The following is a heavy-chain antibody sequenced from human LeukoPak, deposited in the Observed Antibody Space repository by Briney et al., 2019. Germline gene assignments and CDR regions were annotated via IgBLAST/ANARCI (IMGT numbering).Heavy chain of an antibody. CDR2: IYYSGST. CDR3: ARAGYSSGWYDDAFDI. Sequence: PSETLSLTCTVSGGSISSGDYYWSWIRQPPGKGLEWIGYIYYSGSTYYNPSLKSRVTISVDTSKNQFSLKLSSVTAADTAVYYCARAGYSSGWYDDAFDIWGQGTMVTVSS. J-gene: IGHJ3*02. CDR1: GGSISSGDYY. V-gene: IGHV4-30-4*08. D-gene: IGHD6-19*01.